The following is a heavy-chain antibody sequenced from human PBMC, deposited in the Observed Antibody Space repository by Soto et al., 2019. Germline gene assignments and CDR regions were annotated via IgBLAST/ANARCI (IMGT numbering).Heavy chain of an antibody. CDR1: GHTFSSSA. J-gene: IGHJ4*02. D-gene: IGHD5-12*01. V-gene: IGHV1-18*04. Sequence: GPGVKKPEASVKVSCKASGHTFSSSAISWVRQAPGQGPEWMGWISSSGVTNYAQNFQGRVTLTVDSSTTTAYMEVRSLSSADSAIYYCARDHGGYGTFDYWGQGTLVTVSS. CDR3: ARDHGGYGTFDY. CDR2: ISSSGVT.